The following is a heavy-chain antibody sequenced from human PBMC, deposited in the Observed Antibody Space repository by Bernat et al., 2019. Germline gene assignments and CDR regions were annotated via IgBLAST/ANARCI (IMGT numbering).Heavy chain of an antibody. J-gene: IGHJ4*02. CDR2: ISSSSTYI. V-gene: IGHV3-21*01. CDR3: ARLGYCSGGSCESADY. D-gene: IGHD2-15*01. Sequence: EVQLVESGGVLVKVGGSLRLSCAASGFTFISYSMNWVRQAPGKGLEWVSSISSSSTYIYYGYSVRGRFTISRDNAKNSLYLQMNSMRGEDTAVYYCARLGYCSGGSCESADYWGQGTLVTVSS. CDR1: GFTFISYS.